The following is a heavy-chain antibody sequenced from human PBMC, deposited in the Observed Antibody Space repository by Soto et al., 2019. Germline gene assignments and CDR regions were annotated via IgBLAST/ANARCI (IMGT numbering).Heavy chain of an antibody. V-gene: IGHV3-11*06. CDR1: GFSFSDYY. CDR3: VRLEAPGYYYGMDV. J-gene: IGHJ6*02. CDR2: ITTDSYR. Sequence: PGGSLRLSCAASGFSFSDYYTTWIRQAPGKGLEWVSYITTDSYRKYADSVEGRFTISRDNAKNSLYLQMNSLRVEDTAVYYCVRLEAPGYYYGMDVWGQGTTVTVSS.